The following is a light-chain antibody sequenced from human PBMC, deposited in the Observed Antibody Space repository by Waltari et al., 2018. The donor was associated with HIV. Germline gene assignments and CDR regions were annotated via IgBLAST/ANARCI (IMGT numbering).Light chain of an antibody. Sequence: QSVLTQPPSVSAAPGQKVTISCSGSSSNIGNNYVSWYQQLPRTAPKPLIFDNNKRPSGIPDRFSGSKSGTSATLGITGLQTGDEADYYCGTWDSSLSAGVFGGGTKLTVL. CDR1: SSNIGNNY. V-gene: IGLV1-51*01. CDR3: GTWDSSLSAGV. CDR2: DNN. J-gene: IGLJ3*02.